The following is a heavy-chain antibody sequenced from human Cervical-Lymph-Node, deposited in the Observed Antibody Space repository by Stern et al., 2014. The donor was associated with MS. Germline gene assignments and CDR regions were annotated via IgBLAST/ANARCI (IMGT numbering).Heavy chain of an antibody. J-gene: IGHJ4*02. CDR1: GFTFSNHW. CDR3: ARHLSRDLDY. CDR2: IEKDGSEI. V-gene: IGHV3-7*03. Sequence: EVQLLESGGGLVQPGGSLRLSCAASGFTFSNHWMGWVRQAPGKGLEGVASIEKDGSEIYYVDSVKGRFTISRDNAQNSLYLQMNRLRADDTAVYYCARHLSRDLDYWGPGTQVTVSS. D-gene: IGHD3-3*02.